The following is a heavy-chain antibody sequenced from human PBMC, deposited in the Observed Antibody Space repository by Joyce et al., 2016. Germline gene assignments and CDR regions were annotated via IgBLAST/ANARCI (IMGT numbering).Heavy chain of an antibody. D-gene: IGHD3-16*02. V-gene: IGHV5-51*01. J-gene: IGHJ4*02. CDR3: ARVGAFGGIIVIPEYYFDY. CDR1: GYNFITHW. Sequence: EVQLVQSGAEVKKPGESLKISCKGSGYNFITHWIGWVRQMPGKGPESMGIISASVSYTRYRPSFQAKVTTSADMSISTAYLQWSSLKASDTAMYYCARVGAFGGIIVIPEYYFDYWGQRTLVTVSS. CDR2: ISASVSYT.